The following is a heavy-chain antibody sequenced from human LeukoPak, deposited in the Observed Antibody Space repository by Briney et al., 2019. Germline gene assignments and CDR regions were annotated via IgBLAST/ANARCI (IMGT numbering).Heavy chain of an antibody. Sequence: GGSLRPSCAASGFTFSIYAMSWVRQAPGKGLEWVSAISGSGGSTYYADSAKGRFTISRDNSKNTLYLQMNSLRAEDTAVYYCAKVGGITGTRTVVLRYFDWLLSTGWFDYWGQGTLVTVSS. D-gene: IGHD3-9*01. J-gene: IGHJ4*02. CDR3: AKVGGITGTRTVVLRYFDWLLSTGWFDY. CDR2: ISGSGGST. CDR1: GFTFSIYA. V-gene: IGHV3-23*01.